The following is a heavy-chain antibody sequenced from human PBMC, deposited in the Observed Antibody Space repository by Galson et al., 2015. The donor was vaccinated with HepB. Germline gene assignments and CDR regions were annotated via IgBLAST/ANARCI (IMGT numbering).Heavy chain of an antibody. J-gene: IGHJ4*02. CDR3: ARATHSSGYYTTED. CDR2: INPNSGDT. D-gene: IGHD3-22*01. V-gene: IGHV1-2*02. CDR1: GYPFNGYY. Sequence: SVKVSCKASGYPFNGYYIHWVRRVPGQGLEWMGWINPNSGDTNYAQKFQGIVTMTRDTSISTAYMEIIRLRSDDTAMYYCARATHSSGYYTTEDWGQGTLVTVSS.